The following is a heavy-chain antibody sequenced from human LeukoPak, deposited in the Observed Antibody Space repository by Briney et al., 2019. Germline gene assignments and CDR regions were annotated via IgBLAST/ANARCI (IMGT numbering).Heavy chain of an antibody. Sequence: ASVKVSCKVSGYTFTDYYMHWVQQAPGKGLEWMGLVDPEGGETIYAEKFQGRVTITADTSTDTAYMELSSLRSEDTAVYYCATLPEGDHAFDIWGQGTMVTVSS. J-gene: IGHJ3*02. CDR3: ATLPEGDHAFDI. CDR1: GYTFTDYY. V-gene: IGHV1-69-2*01. D-gene: IGHD2-21*01. CDR2: VDPEGGET.